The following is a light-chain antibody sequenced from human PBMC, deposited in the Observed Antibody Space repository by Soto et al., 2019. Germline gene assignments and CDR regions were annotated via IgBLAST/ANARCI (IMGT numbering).Light chain of an antibody. Sequence: QSALTQPASVSGSPGQSITISCTGTSGDVGGYKYVSWYQHHPDKAPKLIIYEVTNRPSGVSNRFSGSKSGNTASLTISGLQAEDEAYYYCSSYTSSTTDVFGSGTKLTVL. V-gene: IGLV2-14*01. CDR1: SGDVGGYKY. CDR3: SSYTSSTTDV. CDR2: EVT. J-gene: IGLJ1*01.